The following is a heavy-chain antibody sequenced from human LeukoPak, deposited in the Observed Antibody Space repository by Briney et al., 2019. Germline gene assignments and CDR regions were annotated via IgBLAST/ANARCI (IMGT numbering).Heavy chain of an antibody. CDR1: GFTFSSYG. CDR3: ARDSCSGGSCYSGVDY. V-gene: IGHV3-33*01. CDR2: IWYDGSNK. D-gene: IGHD2-15*01. Sequence: PGGSLRLSCAASGFTFSSYGMHWVRQAPGKGLEWVAVIWYDGSNKYYADSVKGRFTISRDNSKNTLYLQMNSLRAEDTAVYYCARDSCSGGSCYSGVDYWGQGTLVTVSS. J-gene: IGHJ4*02.